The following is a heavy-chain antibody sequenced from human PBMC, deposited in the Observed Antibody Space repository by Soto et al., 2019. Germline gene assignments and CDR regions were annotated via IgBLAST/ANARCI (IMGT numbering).Heavy chain of an antibody. Sequence: QVQLVQSGAEVKKPGASVKVSCKASGYTFTSYGISWVRQAPGQGLEWMGWISAYNGNTNYAQKLQGRVTMTTDTSTSTDYMELRSLTSDDTAVYYCARTGIAAAGTYLYNWFDPWGQGTLVTVSS. CDR1: GYTFTSYG. CDR3: ARTGIAAAGTYLYNWFDP. D-gene: IGHD6-13*01. V-gene: IGHV1-18*01. CDR2: ISAYNGNT. J-gene: IGHJ5*02.